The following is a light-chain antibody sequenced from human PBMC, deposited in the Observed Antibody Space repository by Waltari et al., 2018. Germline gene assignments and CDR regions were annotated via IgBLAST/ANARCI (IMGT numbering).Light chain of an antibody. CDR2: RAS. J-gene: IGKJ5*01. Sequence: TVMTQSPATLSVSPGERATLSCRASQSVSNNLVWYQQKPGQAPRLLIYRASIRATGIPARFSGSGSGTEFTLTISSLQSEDFAIYYCQQYNNWPPITFGQGTRLEIK. CDR1: QSVSNN. CDR3: QQYNNWPPIT. V-gene: IGKV3-15*01.